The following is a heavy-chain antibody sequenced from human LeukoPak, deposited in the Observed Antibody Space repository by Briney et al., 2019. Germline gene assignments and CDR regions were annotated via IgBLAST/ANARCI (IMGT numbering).Heavy chain of an antibody. CDR1: GFTFSSYT. Sequence: PGGSLRLSCAASGFTFSSYTMNWVRQAPGKGLEWVSHISSDSGTIYYADSVRGRFTISRDNAKTSLYLQMNSLRAEDTAVYYCARDRYSDLGWGQGTLVTVSS. J-gene: IGHJ4*02. CDR3: ARDRYSDLG. D-gene: IGHD5-12*01. V-gene: IGHV3-48*04. CDR2: ISSDSGTI.